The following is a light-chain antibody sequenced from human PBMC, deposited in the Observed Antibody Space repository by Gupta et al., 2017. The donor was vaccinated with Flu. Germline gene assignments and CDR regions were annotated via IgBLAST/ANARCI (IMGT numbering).Light chain of an antibody. J-gene: IGKJ1*01. CDR1: QSVKSNY. CDR2: GAS. V-gene: IGKV3-20*01. Sequence: EIVLTQSPGTLSLSPGERATLSCRASQSVKSNYLAWYKQKPGQAPRLLIYGASNRATGIPDRFSGRGSGTDFTLTISRLEPEDFAVYYCQQCGTSQWTFGQGTKVEIK. CDR3: QQCGTSQWT.